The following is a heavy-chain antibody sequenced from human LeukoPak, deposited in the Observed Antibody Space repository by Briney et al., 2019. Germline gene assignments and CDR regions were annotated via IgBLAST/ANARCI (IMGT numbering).Heavy chain of an antibody. CDR2: IYYSGST. CDR3: ASMPAVAGKGIDY. J-gene: IGHJ4*02. CDR1: GGSISSYY. V-gene: IGHV4-59*01. Sequence: SETLSLTCTISGGSISSYYWSWIRQPPGKGLEWIGYIYYSGSTNYNPSLKSRVTISVDTSKNQFSLKLSSVTAADTAVYYCASMPAVAGKGIDYWGQGTLVTVSS. D-gene: IGHD6-19*01.